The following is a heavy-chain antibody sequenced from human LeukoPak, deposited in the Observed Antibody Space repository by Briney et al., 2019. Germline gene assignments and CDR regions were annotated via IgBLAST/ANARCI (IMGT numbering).Heavy chain of an antibody. Sequence: SETLSLTCAVYGGSFSGYYWTWIRQPPGKGLEWIGEINHSGSTNYNPSLKSRVTISVDTSKNQFSLKLTSLTAADTAVYYCARGTRYCSSTSCYGYDGMDVWGQGTTVTVSS. V-gene: IGHV4-34*01. J-gene: IGHJ6*02. CDR1: GGSFSGYY. D-gene: IGHD2-2*01. CDR2: INHSGST. CDR3: ARGTRYCSSTSCYGYDGMDV.